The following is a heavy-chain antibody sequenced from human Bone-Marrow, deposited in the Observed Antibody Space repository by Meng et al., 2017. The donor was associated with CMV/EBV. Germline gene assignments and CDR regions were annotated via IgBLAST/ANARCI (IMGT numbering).Heavy chain of an antibody. CDR1: GFTFSSYA. J-gene: IGHJ4*02. D-gene: IGHD3-16*02. Sequence: GGSLRLSCAASGFTFSSYAMHWVRQAPGKGLEWVAVISYDGSNKYYADSVKGRFTISRDNSKNTLYLQMNSLRAEDTAVYYCAKDPVYRANPGVYFDYWGQGTLVTVSS. V-gene: IGHV3-30-3*01. CDR2: ISYDGSNK. CDR3: AKDPVYRANPGVYFDY.